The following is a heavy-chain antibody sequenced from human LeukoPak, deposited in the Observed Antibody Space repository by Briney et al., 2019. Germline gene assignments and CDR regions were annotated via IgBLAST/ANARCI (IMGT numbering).Heavy chain of an antibody. Sequence: ASVKVSCKPSGYTFTGYYIHWVRQAPGQGLEWMGWINPHSGGTNYAQKFQGGVTMTRDTSITTAYMELSSLRSDDTAVYYCARDVGEYCSSTNCYASHYWGQGTLVTVSS. CDR2: INPHSGGT. V-gene: IGHV1-2*02. J-gene: IGHJ4*02. CDR3: ARDVGEYCSSTNCYASHY. D-gene: IGHD2-2*01. CDR1: GYTFTGYY.